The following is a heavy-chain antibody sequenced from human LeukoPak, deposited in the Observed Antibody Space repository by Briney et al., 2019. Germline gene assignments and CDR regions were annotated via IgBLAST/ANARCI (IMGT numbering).Heavy chain of an antibody. CDR3: ARGPRLRSASPLKRFFDY. D-gene: IGHD3-16*01. J-gene: IGHJ4*02. V-gene: IGHV1-8*01. Sequence: GSSVKVSCKASGYTFTSYDINWVRQATGQGLEWMGWMNPNSGNTGYAQKFQGRVTMTRNTSISTAYMELSSLRSEDTAVYYCARGPRLRSASPLKRFFDYWGQGTLVTVSS. CDR1: GYTFTSYD. CDR2: MNPNSGNT.